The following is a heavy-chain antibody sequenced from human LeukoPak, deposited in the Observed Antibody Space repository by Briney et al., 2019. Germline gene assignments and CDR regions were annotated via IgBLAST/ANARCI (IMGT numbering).Heavy chain of an antibody. CDR1: GYTFTGYY. V-gene: IGHV1-2*06. Sequence: ASVKVSCKASGYTFTGYYMHWVRQAPGQGLEWMGRINPNSGGTNYAQKFQGRVTMTRDTSISTAYMELSRLRSDDTAVYFCGRYSYYWGMDVWGQGTTVTVSS. J-gene: IGHJ6*02. CDR3: GRYSYYWGMDV. CDR2: INPNSGGT.